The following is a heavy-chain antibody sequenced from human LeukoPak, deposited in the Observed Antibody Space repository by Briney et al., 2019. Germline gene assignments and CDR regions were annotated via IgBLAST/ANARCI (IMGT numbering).Heavy chain of an antibody. J-gene: IGHJ5*02. CDR3: AREYGDYENWFDP. D-gene: IGHD4-17*01. CDR1: GFTFSSYS. CDR2: ISSSSSLI. V-gene: IGHV3-21*05. Sequence: GGSLRLSCAASGFTFSSYSMNWVRQAPGRGLEWVSYISSSSSLIHYADSVKGRFTISRDNARNSLDLQMNSLRVEDTALYYCAREYGDYENWFDPWGQGTLVTVSS.